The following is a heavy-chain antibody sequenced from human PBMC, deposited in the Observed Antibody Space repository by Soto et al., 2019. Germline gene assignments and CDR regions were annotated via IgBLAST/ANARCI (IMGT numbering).Heavy chain of an antibody. CDR2: ISYDGSNK. Sequence: QVQLVESGGGVVQPGRSLRLSCAASGFTFSSYAMHWVRQAPGKGLEWVAVISYDGSNKYYADSVKGRFTISRDNSKNTLYLQMNSLRAEDTAVYSCARNSGSYRDWYFDLWGRGTLVTVSS. V-gene: IGHV3-30-3*01. CDR3: ARNSGSYRDWYFDL. J-gene: IGHJ2*01. CDR1: GFTFSSYA. D-gene: IGHD1-26*01.